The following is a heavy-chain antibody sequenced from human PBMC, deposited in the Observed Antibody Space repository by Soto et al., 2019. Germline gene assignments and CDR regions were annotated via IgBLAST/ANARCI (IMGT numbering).Heavy chain of an antibody. Sequence: QVQLVQSGAEVKKPGSSVKVSCKASAGTFSSYAISWVRQAPGQGLEWMGGIIPIFGTANYAQKFQGRVTITADEATSRAYRELSSLRSEDTAVYYCARCIGYSYCPRGFFYYWCRGTLVTV. CDR3: ARCIGYSYCPRGFFYY. CDR1: AGTFSSYA. D-gene: IGHD5-18*01. V-gene: IGHV1-69*12. J-gene: IGHJ4*02. CDR2: IIPIFGTA.